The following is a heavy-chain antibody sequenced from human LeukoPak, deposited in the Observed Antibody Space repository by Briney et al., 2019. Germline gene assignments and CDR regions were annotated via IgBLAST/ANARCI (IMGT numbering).Heavy chain of an antibody. D-gene: IGHD5-24*01. CDR3: ARRRRDGYNFPDY. V-gene: IGHV7-4-1*02. CDR1: GYTFTTYS. CDR2: VNTNTGNP. Sequence: ASVTVSCKTSGYTFTTYSMNWVRQAPGQGLEWMGWVNTNTGNPTYAQGFTGRFVFSLDTSVTTAYLQISNLKAEDTAVYYCARRRRDGYNFPDYWGQGTLVTVSS. J-gene: IGHJ4*02.